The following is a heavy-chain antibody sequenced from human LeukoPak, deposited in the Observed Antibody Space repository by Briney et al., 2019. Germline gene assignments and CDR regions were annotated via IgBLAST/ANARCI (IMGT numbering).Heavy chain of an antibody. CDR3: ARPWFGESQGGSQH. Sequence: GGSLRLSCAASGFTVSSNYMSWVRQAPGKGLECVSVIYSGGSTYYADSVKARFTIPRDNSKNTLYLQMNSLRAEDTAVYYCARPWFGESQGGSQHWGQGTLVTVSS. J-gene: IGHJ1*01. V-gene: IGHV3-66*01. D-gene: IGHD3-10*01. CDR1: GFTVSSNY. CDR2: IYSGGST.